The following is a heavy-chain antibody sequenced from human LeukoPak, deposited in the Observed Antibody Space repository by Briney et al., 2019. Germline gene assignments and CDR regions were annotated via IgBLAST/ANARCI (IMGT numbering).Heavy chain of an antibody. CDR3: ARDVYYYDSSGFDP. D-gene: IGHD3-22*01. Sequence: GGSLTLSCAASGFTFSNYYMNCVRQPPGKGLEWFSSISGSSRYIYYADSVKGRFTISRDNAKNSLYLQMNSLRAEDTAVYYCARDVYYYDSSGFDPWGQGTLVTVSS. V-gene: IGHV3-21*01. CDR1: GFTFSNYY. J-gene: IGHJ5*02. CDR2: ISGSSRYI.